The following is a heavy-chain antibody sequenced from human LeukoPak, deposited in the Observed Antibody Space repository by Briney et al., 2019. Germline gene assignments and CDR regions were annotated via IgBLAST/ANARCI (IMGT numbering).Heavy chain of an antibody. CDR1: GFTFSSYW. V-gene: IGHV3-74*01. D-gene: IGHD5/OR15-5a*01. J-gene: IGHJ3*02. CDR2: INSDGSST. CDR3: ARAGVSVRRAFDI. Sequence: GGSLRLSCAASGFTFSSYWMRWVRQAPGKGLVWVSRINSDGSSTSYADSVKGRFTISRDNAKNTLYLQMNSLRAEDTAVYYCARAGVSVRRAFDIWGQGTMVTVSS.